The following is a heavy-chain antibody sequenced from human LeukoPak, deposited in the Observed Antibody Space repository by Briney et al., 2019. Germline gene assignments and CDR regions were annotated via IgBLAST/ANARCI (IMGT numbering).Heavy chain of an antibody. CDR2: ISADNGNT. CDR1: GYTFTSYG. J-gene: IGHJ5*02. V-gene: IGHV1-18*01. Sequence: ASVKVSCKASGYTFTSYGITWVRQAPGQGLEWMGWISADNGNTIYAQGFQGRVTMTTDTSTSTTYMELRSLRSDDTAVYYCARCVYSNCLYNWFDPWGQGTLVTVSS. D-gene: IGHD5-18*01. CDR3: ARCVYSNCLYNWFDP.